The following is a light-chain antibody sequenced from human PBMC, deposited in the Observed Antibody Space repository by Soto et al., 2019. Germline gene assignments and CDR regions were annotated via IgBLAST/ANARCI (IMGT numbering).Light chain of an antibody. CDR3: QQRSNWPRT. CDR2: DAS. V-gene: IGKV3-11*01. J-gene: IGKJ1*01. CDR1: QSVSSY. Sequence: EIVLTQSPATLSLSPWERATLSCRASQSVSSYLAWYQQKPGQAPRPLIYDASTRATGIPARFSGSGSGTDFTLTISSREPDDFAGYYCQQRSNWPRTFGQGTKVDIK.